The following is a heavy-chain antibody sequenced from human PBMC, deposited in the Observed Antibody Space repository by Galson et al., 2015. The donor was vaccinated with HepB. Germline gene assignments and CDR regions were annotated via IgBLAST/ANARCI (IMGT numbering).Heavy chain of an antibody. CDR2: ISSNGGST. J-gene: IGHJ4*02. CDR1: GFTFSSYA. Sequence: SLRLSCAASGFTFSSYAMHWVRQAPGKGLEYVSAISSNGGSTYYADSVKGRFTISRDNSKNTLYLQMSSLRAEDTAVYYCVKDLPSRILGRGGIFDYWGQGTLVTVSS. CDR3: VKDLPSRILGRGGIFDY. D-gene: IGHD3-16*01. V-gene: IGHV3-64D*06.